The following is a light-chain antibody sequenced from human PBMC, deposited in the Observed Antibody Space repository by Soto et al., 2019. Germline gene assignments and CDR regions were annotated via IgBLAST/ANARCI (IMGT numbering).Light chain of an antibody. CDR2: WAS. Sequence: IVMTESPDSLAASLGERATIHCNSSQSVLYSSNNKNYLAWYQQKPGQPPKLLIYWASTRESGVPDRFSGSGSGTDFTLTISSLQAEDMAVYYCQQYYSTPTFGQGTRLEI. CDR1: QSVLYSSNNKNY. J-gene: IGKJ5*01. CDR3: QQYYSTPT. V-gene: IGKV4-1*01.